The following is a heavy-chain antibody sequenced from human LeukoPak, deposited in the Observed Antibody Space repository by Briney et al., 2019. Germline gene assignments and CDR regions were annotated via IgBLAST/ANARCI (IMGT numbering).Heavy chain of an antibody. CDR3: GRDHTPTPLYYYDSSGSLGY. CDR1: GYTFTSYG. J-gene: IGHJ4*02. CDR2: ISAYNGNT. Sequence: GASVKVSCKASGYTFTSYGISWARQAPGQGLEWMGRISAYNGNTNYAQKLQGRVTMTTDTSTSTAYMELRSLRSDDTAVYYCGRDHTPTPLYYYDSSGSLGYWGQGTLVTVSS. D-gene: IGHD3-22*01. V-gene: IGHV1-18*01.